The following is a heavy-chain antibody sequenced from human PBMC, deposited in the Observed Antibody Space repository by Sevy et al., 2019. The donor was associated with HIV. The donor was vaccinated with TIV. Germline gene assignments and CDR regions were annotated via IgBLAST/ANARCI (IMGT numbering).Heavy chain of an antibody. CDR3: ARERKTSLSDAFDI. CDR2: IIPIFGTA. Sequence: ASVKVSCKASGGTFSSYAISWVRQAPGQGLEWMGGIIPIFGTANYAQKFQGRVTITADESTSTAYMELSSLRSEDTAVYYCARERKTSLSDAFDIWGQGTMVTVSS. V-gene: IGHV1-69*13. D-gene: IGHD2-2*01. CDR1: GGTFSSYA. J-gene: IGHJ3*02.